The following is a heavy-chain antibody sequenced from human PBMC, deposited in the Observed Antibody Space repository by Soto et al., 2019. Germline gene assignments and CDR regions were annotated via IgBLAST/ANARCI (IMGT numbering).Heavy chain of an antibody. CDR1: GFTFSSYG. CDR3: AKLGDSGLDY. CDR2: ISYDGSNK. Sequence: QVQLVESGGGVVQPGRSLRLSCAASGFTFSSYGMHWVRQAPGKGLEWVAVISYDGSNKYYADSVKGRFTISRDNSKNPLYLQMNSRREEDTAVYYCAKLGDSGLDYWGQGTLVTVSS. V-gene: IGHV3-30*18. J-gene: IGHJ4*02. D-gene: IGHD4-17*01.